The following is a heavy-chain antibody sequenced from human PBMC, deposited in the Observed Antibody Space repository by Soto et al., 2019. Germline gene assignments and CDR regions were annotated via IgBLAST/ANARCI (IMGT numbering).Heavy chain of an antibody. Sequence: QVQLVQSGAEVKKPGSSVKVSCKASGGTFSSYAISWVRQAPGQGLEWMGGIIPIFGTANYAQKFQGRVKITAAESTSTAYMELSRLRSEDTAVYYCARAQRQTSYGDYVGIEWVIGHCMDVWGQGTTVTVSS. CDR1: GGTFSSYA. CDR2: IIPIFGTA. CDR3: ARAQRQTSYGDYVGIEWVIGHCMDV. V-gene: IGHV1-69*01. J-gene: IGHJ6*02. D-gene: IGHD4-17*01.